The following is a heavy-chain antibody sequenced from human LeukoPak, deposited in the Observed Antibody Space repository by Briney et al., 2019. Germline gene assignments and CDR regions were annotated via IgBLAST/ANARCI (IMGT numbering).Heavy chain of an antibody. CDR1: GDSISSYY. CDR2: IYTSGST. V-gene: IGHV4-4*07. D-gene: IGHD3-22*01. Sequence: SETLSLTCTVSGDSISSYYWSWIRQPAGKGLEWIGRIYTSGSTNYNPSLKSRVTISVDTSKNQFSLKLSSVTAADTAVCFCARGPYSYDSSGAFDIWGQGTMVTVSS. CDR3: ARGPYSYDSSGAFDI. J-gene: IGHJ3*02.